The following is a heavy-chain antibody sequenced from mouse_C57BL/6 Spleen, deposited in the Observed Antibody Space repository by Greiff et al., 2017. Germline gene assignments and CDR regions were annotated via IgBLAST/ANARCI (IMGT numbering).Heavy chain of an antibody. Sequence: VQLQQSGPVLVKPGASVKMSCKASGYTFTDYYMNWVKQSHGKSLEWIGVINPYNGGTSYNQKFKGKATLTVDKSSSTAYLELNMLAAGDSAVYYCARSDYGSRRAFDYWGQGTTLTVSS. CDR1: GYTFTDYY. CDR2: INPYNGGT. D-gene: IGHD1-1*01. J-gene: IGHJ2*01. CDR3: ARSDYGSRRAFDY. V-gene: IGHV1-19*01.